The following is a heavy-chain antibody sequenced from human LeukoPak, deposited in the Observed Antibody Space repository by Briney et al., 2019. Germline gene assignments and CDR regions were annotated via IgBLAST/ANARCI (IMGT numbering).Heavy chain of an antibody. CDR1: GYTFTGYY. V-gene: IGHV1-2*02. J-gene: IGHJ6*02. CDR2: INPDSGGT. CDR3: AAASNYYDRSNYYSYAMDV. Sequence: ASVKVSCKASGYTFTGYYMHWVRQAPGQGLEWMGWINPDSGGTNNAQKFQGRVTITRDMSTSTVYMDLSSQRSEDTAVYYCAAASNYYDRSNYYSYAMDVWGQGTTVTVSS. D-gene: IGHD3-22*01.